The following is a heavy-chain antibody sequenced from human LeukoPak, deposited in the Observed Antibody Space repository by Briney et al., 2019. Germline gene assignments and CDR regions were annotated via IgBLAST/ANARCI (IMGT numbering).Heavy chain of an antibody. CDR3: ARASEYSSGHDYFDY. CDR1: GYTFTSYG. J-gene: IGHJ4*02. CDR2: ISAYNGNT. Sequence: GASVKVSCKASGYTFTSYGISWVRQAPGQGLEWMGWISAYNGNTNYAQKLQGRVTMTTDTSTSTAYMELRSLRADDTAVYYCARASEYSSGHDYFDYWGQGTLVTVSP. V-gene: IGHV1-18*04. D-gene: IGHD6-19*01.